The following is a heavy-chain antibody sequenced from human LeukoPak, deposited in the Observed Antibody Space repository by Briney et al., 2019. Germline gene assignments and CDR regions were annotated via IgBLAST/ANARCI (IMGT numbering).Heavy chain of an antibody. CDR2: INHSGST. D-gene: IGHD1-7*01. Sequence: SETLSLTCAVYGGSFSGYYWSWIRQPPGKGLEWIGEINHSGSTNYNPSLKSRVTISVDTSKNQFSLKLSSVTAADTAVYYCARRNYATPYYYYGMDVWGQGTTVTVSS. CDR3: ARRNYATPYYYYGMDV. CDR1: GGSFSGYY. V-gene: IGHV4-34*01. J-gene: IGHJ6*02.